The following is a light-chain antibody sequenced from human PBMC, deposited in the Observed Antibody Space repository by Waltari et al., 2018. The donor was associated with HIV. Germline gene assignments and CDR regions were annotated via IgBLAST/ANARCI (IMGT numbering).Light chain of an antibody. Sequence: QSVLTQPPSVSAAPGQKVIIPCSGSSPNCGNGFVSWYQHLPGAAPKLLIYDNNKRPSGISDRFSGSKSGTSATLGITGLQTGDEGDYYCGTWDRSLSGAVFGGGTKLTVL. CDR3: GTWDRSLSGAV. V-gene: IGLV1-51*01. CDR1: SPNCGNGF. J-gene: IGLJ2*01. CDR2: DNN.